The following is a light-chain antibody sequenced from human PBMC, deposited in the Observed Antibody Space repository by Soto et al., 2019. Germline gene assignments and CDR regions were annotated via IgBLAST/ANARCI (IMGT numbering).Light chain of an antibody. CDR1: SGYVGTYSL. Sequence: QSVLAQPASASGSPGQSITISCTGASGYVGTYSLVSWYQRHPGKAPKVVIYEGHKRPSGVPDRFSGSTSVNTASLTISGLQTDDEADYYCCLYVGATTYVFGTGTKVTVL. CDR2: EGH. CDR3: CLYVGATTYV. V-gene: IGLV2-23*01. J-gene: IGLJ1*01.